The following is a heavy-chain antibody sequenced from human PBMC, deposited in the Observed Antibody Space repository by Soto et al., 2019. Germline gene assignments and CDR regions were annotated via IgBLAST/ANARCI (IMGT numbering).Heavy chain of an antibody. V-gene: IGHV1-69*01. J-gene: IGHJ6*02. Sequence: QVQLVQSGAEVKKPASSVKVSCKASGGTFSSYAISWLRQAPGQGLEWMGGTIPIFGTASYAHKFQGRVTITADESTSTAYMELSSLRTEDTGVYYCGKERGSGSYYKVGYYYYGMDIWGQGTTVTVSS. CDR2: TIPIFGTA. CDR3: GKERGSGSYYKVGYYYYGMDI. D-gene: IGHD3-10*01. CDR1: GGTFSSYA.